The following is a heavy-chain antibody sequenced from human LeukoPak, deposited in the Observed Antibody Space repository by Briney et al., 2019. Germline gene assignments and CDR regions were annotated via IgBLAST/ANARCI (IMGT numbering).Heavy chain of an antibody. Sequence: GGSLRLSCAASGFTFSSYAMHWVRQAPGKGLEWVAVISYDGSIKYYADSVKGRFTISRDNSKNTLYLQMNSLRAEDTAVYYCARADFEYYDYVWGSYRTTGYFDYWGQGTLVTVSS. CDR2: ISYDGSIK. V-gene: IGHV3-30-3*01. J-gene: IGHJ4*02. CDR1: GFTFSSYA. D-gene: IGHD3-16*02. CDR3: ARADFEYYDYVWGSYRTTGYFDY.